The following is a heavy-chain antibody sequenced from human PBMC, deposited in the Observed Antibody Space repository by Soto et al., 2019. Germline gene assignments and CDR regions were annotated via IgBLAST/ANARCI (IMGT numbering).Heavy chain of an antibody. CDR2: FDPENDET. CDR3: AIAAYCSGATCYSGYNWFDP. J-gene: IGHJ5*02. Sequence: RASVKVSCKVSGYTLSEVSIHWVRQTPGKGLEWMGGFDPENDETSYAQKFQGRVTLTEDTSTDTAYLELSSLRSEDTAIYYCAIAAYCSGATCYSGYNWFDPWGQGTQVTVSS. CDR1: GYTLSEVS. V-gene: IGHV1-24*01. D-gene: IGHD2-2*01.